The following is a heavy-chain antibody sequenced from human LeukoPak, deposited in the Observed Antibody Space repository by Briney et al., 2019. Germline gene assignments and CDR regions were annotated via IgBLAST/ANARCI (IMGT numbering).Heavy chain of an antibody. V-gene: IGHV4-39*01. CDR2: LDESGRP. CDR1: GGSTRSGRHH. Sequence: SETLSLTCSVSGGSTRSGRHHWAWVRQPPGKGLEFIGSLDESGRPYYNAPLKSRVTISEDSSGKQFSLNLSSVTAADTAVYYCARQGGYASPFDYWGQGTLVTVSS. J-gene: IGHJ4*02. CDR3: ARQGGYASPFDY. D-gene: IGHD5-12*01.